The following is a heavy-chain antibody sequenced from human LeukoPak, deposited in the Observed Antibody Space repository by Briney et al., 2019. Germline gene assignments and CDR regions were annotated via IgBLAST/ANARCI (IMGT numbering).Heavy chain of an antibody. CDR3: ARDQVGATKGGYFDY. D-gene: IGHD1-26*01. J-gene: IGHJ4*02. CDR2: IYTSGST. CDR1: GGSISSGSYR. V-gene: IGHV4-61*02. Sequence: PSQTLSLTCTVSGGSISSGSYRWSWIRQPAGKGLEWIGRIYTSGSTNYNPSLKSRVTISVDTSKNQFSLKLSSVTAADTAVYYCARDQVGATKGGYFDYWGQGTLVTVSS.